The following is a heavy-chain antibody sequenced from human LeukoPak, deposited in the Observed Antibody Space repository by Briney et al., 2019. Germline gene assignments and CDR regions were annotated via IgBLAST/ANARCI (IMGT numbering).Heavy chain of an antibody. CDR3: ARRSEYQLPDYYYYYMDV. J-gene: IGHJ6*03. CDR1: GGSISSYY. CDR2: IYYSGST. V-gene: IGHV4-59*01. D-gene: IGHD2-2*01. Sequence: SETLSLTCTVSGGSISSYYWSWIRQPPGKGLEWIGYIYYSGSTNYNPSLKSRVTISVDTSKNQFSLKLSSVTAADTAVYYCARRSEYQLPDYYYYYMDVWGKGTTVTVSS.